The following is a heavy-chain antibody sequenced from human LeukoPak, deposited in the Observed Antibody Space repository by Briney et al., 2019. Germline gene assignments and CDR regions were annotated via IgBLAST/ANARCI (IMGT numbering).Heavy chain of an antibody. CDR1: GGSISSDNW. J-gene: IGHJ3*02. CDR2: IHHSGST. V-gene: IGHV4-4*02. Sequence: PSGTLSLTCAVSGGSISSDNWWSWVRQPPGKGLEWIGEIHHSGSTNYNPSLKSRVTISLDKSKNQFSLTLNSVTAADTAVYYCARRFSSFDMWGQGTMVTVSS. CDR3: ARRFSSFDM.